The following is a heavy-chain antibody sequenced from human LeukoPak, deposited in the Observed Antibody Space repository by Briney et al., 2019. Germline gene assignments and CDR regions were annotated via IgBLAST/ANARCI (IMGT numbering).Heavy chain of an antibody. D-gene: IGHD1-26*01. CDR1: GFTFGDYY. Sequence: PGGSLRLSCAASGFTFGDYYMSWIRQAPGKGLEWVSSISSSSSYIYYADSVKGRFTISRDNAKNSLYLQMNSLRAEDTAVYYCARWLGAATGGAFDIWGQGTMVTVSS. V-gene: IGHV3-11*06. CDR2: ISSSSSYI. J-gene: IGHJ3*02. CDR3: ARWLGAATGGAFDI.